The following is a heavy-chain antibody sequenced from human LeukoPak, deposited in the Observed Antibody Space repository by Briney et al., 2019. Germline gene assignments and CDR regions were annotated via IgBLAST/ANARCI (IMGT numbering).Heavy chain of an antibody. CDR1: GGSISSYY. CDR3: ARVEGGYYYDSSGYYQPGYYYYYMDV. D-gene: IGHD3-22*01. CDR2: IKQDGSEK. Sequence: ETLSLTCTVSGGSISSYYWSWIRQPPGKGLEWVANIKQDGSEKYYVDSVKGRFSISRDNAKNSLYLQMNSLRAEDTAVYYCARVEGGYYYDSSGYYQPGYYYYYMDVWGKGTTVTVSS. J-gene: IGHJ6*03. V-gene: IGHV3-7*01.